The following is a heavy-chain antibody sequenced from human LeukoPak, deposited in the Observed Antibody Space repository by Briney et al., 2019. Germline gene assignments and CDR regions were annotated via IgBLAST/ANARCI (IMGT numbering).Heavy chain of an antibody. CDR2: IYHSGST. J-gene: IGHJ3*02. D-gene: IGHD3-22*01. Sequence: SETLPLTCAVSGGSISSSNWWSWVRQPPGKGLEWIGEIYHSGSTNYNPSLKSRVTISVDTSKNQFSLKLSSVTAADTAVYYCARKRGITMIVVVITGLGAFDIWGQGTMVTVSS. V-gene: IGHV4-4*02. CDR1: GGSISSSNW. CDR3: ARKRGITMIVVVITGLGAFDI.